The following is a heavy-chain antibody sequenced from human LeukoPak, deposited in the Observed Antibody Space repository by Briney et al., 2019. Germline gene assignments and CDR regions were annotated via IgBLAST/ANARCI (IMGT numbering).Heavy chain of an antibody. CDR3: AKGAYSGYGGDYFDN. CDR1: GFSFRSHG. J-gene: IGHJ4*02. CDR2: ITGRGRST. V-gene: IGHV3-23*01. D-gene: IGHD5-12*01. Sequence: GGSLRLSCAASGFSFRSHGMNWVRQAPGKGLEWVSLITGRGRSTYYADSVKGRFTISRDNSKNTLYLQMNSLRAEDTAIYYCAKGAYSGYGGDYFDNWGQGTLVTVSS.